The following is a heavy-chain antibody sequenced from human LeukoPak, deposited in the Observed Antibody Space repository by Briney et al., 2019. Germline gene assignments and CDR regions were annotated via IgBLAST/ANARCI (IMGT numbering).Heavy chain of an antibody. Sequence: GGSLRLSCAASGFTFSSYAMHWVRQAPGKGLEWVAVISYEGSNKYYADSVKGRFTISRDNSKNTLYLQMNSLRAEDTAVYYCARDLMGPGAAAGTLIDYWGQGTLVTVSS. CDR2: ISYEGSNK. J-gene: IGHJ4*02. D-gene: IGHD6-13*01. CDR1: GFTFSSYA. CDR3: ARDLMGPGAAAGTLIDY. V-gene: IGHV3-30*04.